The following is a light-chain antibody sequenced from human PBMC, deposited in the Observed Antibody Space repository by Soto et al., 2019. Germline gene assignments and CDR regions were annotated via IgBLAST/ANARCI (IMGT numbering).Light chain of an antibody. J-gene: IGLJ3*02. CDR3: CSYSGSFSFLV. Sequence: QSVLTQPRSVSGSPGQSVTISCTGTSSDVGGYNYVSWYQQYPGKAPKLMIYDVTKRPSGVPDRFSGSKSGNTASLTISGLLAEDEADYYCCSYSGSFSFLVFGGGTKLTVL. CDR1: SSDVGGYNY. V-gene: IGLV2-11*01. CDR2: DVT.